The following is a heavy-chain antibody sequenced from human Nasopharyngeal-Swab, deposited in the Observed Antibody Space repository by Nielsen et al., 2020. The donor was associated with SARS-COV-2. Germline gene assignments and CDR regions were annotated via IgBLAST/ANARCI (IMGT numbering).Heavy chain of an antibody. Sequence: AGTLSLTCTVSGGSISSSSCYWGWIRQPPGKGLEWIGHIYYSGSTYYNPSLKGRVTIPVDTCKNQFSLKLSSVTAADTAVYYCAIHVPDYIRSWRYIYYGMDVWGQGTTVTVAS. CDR1: GGSISSSSCY. D-gene: IGHD6-13*01. J-gene: IGHJ6*02. V-gene: IGHV4-39*01. CDR2: IYYSGST. CDR3: AIHVPDYIRSWRYIYYGMDV.